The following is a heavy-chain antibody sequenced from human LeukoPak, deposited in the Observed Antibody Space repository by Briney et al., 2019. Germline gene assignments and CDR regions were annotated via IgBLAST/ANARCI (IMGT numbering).Heavy chain of an antibody. D-gene: IGHD6-13*01. J-gene: IGHJ4*02. CDR3: ARGRIAAAALDY. V-gene: IGHV3-30-3*01. CDR1: GFTFSSYA. Sequence: GGSLRLSCAASGFTFSSYAMHWVRQAPGKGLEWVAVIPYDGSNKYYADSVKGRFTISRDNSKNTLYLQMNSLRAEDTAVYYCARGRIAAAALDYWGQGTLVTVSS. CDR2: IPYDGSNK.